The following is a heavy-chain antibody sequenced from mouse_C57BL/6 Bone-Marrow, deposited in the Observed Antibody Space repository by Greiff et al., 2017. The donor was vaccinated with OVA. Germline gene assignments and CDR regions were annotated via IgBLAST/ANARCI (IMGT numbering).Heavy chain of an antibody. V-gene: IGHV5-17*01. Sequence: EVKLQESGGGLVKPGGSLKLSCAASGFTFSDYGMHWVRQAPEKGLEWVAYISSGSSTIYYADTVKGRFTISRDNAKNTLFLQMTSLRSEDTAMYYCARTDYGSSYKYFDVWGTGTTVTVAS. J-gene: IGHJ1*03. CDR1: GFTFSDYG. CDR2: ISSGSSTI. CDR3: ARTDYGSSYKYFDV. D-gene: IGHD1-1*01.